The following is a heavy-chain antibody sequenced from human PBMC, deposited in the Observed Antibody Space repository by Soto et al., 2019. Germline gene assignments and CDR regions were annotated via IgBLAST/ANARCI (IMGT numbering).Heavy chain of an antibody. CDR3: ARDKSLGQAYGEYDY. V-gene: IGHV1-18*01. J-gene: IGHJ4*02. D-gene: IGHD4-17*01. CDR2: ISAYNGNT. Sequence: GASVKVSCKASGYTFTSYGISWVRQAPGQGLEWMGWISAYNGNTNYAQKLQGRVTMTTDTSTSTAYMELRSLRSDDTAVYYCARDKSLGQAYGEYDYWGQGTLVTVSS. CDR1: GYTFTSYG.